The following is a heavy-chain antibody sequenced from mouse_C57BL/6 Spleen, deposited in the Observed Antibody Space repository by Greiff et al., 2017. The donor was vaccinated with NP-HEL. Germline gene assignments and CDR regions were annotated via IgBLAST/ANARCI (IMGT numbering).Heavy chain of an antibody. CDR2: ILPGSGST. J-gene: IGHJ2*01. CDR3: ARSREKGKNYDWYFDY. Sequence: QVQLQQSGAELMKPGASVKLSCKATGYTFTGYWIEWVKQRPGHGLEWIGEILPGSGSTNYHEKFKGKATFTADTSSHTAYMRLSILTTEDSAIYYCARSREKGKNYDWYFDYWGQGTTLTVSA. D-gene: IGHD2-4*01. CDR1: GYTFTGYW. V-gene: IGHV1-9*01.